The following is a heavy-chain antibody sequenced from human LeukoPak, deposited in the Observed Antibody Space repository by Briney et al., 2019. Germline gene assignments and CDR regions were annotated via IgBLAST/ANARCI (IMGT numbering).Heavy chain of an antibody. D-gene: IGHD3-22*01. J-gene: IGHJ4*02. V-gene: IGHV1-69*13. Sequence: GASVKVSCKASGGTFSSYAISWVRQAPGQGLEWMGGFIPIFGTANYAQKFQGRVTITADESTSTAYMELSSLRPEDTAVYYCARDRYYYDSSGYYAFDYWGQGTLVTVSS. CDR2: FIPIFGTA. CDR1: GGTFSSYA. CDR3: ARDRYYYDSSGYYAFDY.